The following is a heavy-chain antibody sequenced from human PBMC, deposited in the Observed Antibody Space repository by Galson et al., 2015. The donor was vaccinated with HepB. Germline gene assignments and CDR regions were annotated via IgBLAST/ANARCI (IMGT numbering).Heavy chain of an antibody. CDR2: IWYDGSNK. CDR1: GFTFSSYA. D-gene: IGHD3-22*01. Sequence: SLRLSCAASGFTFSSYAMSWVRQAPGKGLEWVPVIWYDGSNKYYADSVKGRFTISRDNSKNTLYLQMNSLRAEDTAVYYCARDPLVGYDSRDPGAYFDYWGQGTLVTVSS. J-gene: IGHJ4*02. CDR3: ARDPLVGYDSRDPGAYFDY. V-gene: IGHV3-33*08.